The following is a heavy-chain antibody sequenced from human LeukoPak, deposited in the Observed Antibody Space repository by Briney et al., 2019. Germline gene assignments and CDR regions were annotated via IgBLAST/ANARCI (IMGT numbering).Heavy chain of an antibody. Sequence: GGSLRLSCAASGFTFSSYGMHWVRQAPGKGLEWVAVISYDGSNKYYADSVKGRFTISRDNSKNTLYLQMNSLRAEDTAVYYCAKDSGSGWYAGYYFDYWGQGTLVTVSS. V-gene: IGHV3-30*18. CDR1: GFTFSSYG. CDR3: AKDSGSGWYAGYYFDY. CDR2: ISYDGSNK. J-gene: IGHJ4*02. D-gene: IGHD6-19*01.